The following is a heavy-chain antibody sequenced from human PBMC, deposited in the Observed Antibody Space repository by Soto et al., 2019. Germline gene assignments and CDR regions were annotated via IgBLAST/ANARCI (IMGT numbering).Heavy chain of an antibody. Sequence: SETLSLTCTVSGGSISSSRCHWGWIRQPPGKGLEWIASIKHSGTTFYNPSLKSRVTISVDRSKNQFSLKLSSVTAADTAVYYCARRWGRTFDYWGQGTLVTVSS. CDR1: GGSISSSRCH. V-gene: IGHV4-39*07. J-gene: IGHJ4*02. CDR3: ARRWGRTFDY. CDR2: IKHSGTT. D-gene: IGHD7-27*01.